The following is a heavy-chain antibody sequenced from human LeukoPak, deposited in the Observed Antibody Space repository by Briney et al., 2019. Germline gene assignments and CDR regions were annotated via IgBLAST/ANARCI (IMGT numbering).Heavy chain of an antibody. Sequence: GASVKVSCKASGYTFTSYYMHWVRQAPGQGLEWMGIINPSGGSTSYAQKFQGRVTRTRDMSTSTVYMELSSLRSEDTAVYYCARKGKSGSYYNSFDYWGQGTLVTVSS. V-gene: IGHV1-46*01. CDR3: ARKGKSGSYYNSFDY. CDR1: GYTFTSYY. D-gene: IGHD1-26*01. J-gene: IGHJ4*02. CDR2: INPSGGST.